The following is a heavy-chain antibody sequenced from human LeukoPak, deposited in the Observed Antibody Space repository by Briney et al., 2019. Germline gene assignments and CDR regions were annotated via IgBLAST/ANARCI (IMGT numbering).Heavy chain of an antibody. D-gene: IGHD4-11*01. CDR1: GFTFSSYA. Sequence: KSGGSLRLSCAASGFTFSSYAMSWIRQPPGKGLEWIGIIYHSGNSYYNPSLKSRVTISVDTSKNQFSLKLNSVTAADTAVYYCMSNYLQGGYFFDHWGQGALVTVSS. CDR3: MSNYLQGGYFFDH. CDR2: IYHSGNS. V-gene: IGHV4-38-2*01. J-gene: IGHJ4*02.